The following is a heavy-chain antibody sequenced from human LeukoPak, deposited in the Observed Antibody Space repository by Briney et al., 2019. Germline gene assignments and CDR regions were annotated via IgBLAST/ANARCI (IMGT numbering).Heavy chain of an antibody. J-gene: IGHJ4*02. CDR2: ISSSSSYI. D-gene: IGHD5-12*01. CDR1: GFTFSSYS. CDR3: ARDPGTDIVATNYFDY. Sequence: PGGSLRLSCAASGFTFSSYSMNWVRQAPGKGLEWVSSISSSSSYIYYADSVKGRFTISRDNAKNSLYLQMNSLRAEDTAVYYCARDPGTDIVATNYFDYWAREPWSPSPQ. V-gene: IGHV3-21*01.